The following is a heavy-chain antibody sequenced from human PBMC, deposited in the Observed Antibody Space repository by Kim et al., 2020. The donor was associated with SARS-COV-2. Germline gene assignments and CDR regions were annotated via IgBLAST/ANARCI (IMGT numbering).Heavy chain of an antibody. CDR1: GGSISSSSYY. CDR2: IYYSGST. D-gene: IGHD6-19*01. J-gene: IGHJ4*02. CDR3: ATLAIIAVAGFDY. Sequence: SETLSLTCTVSGGSISSSSYYWGWIRQPPGKGLEWIGSIYYSGSTYYNPSLKSRVTISVDTSKNQFSLKLSSVTAADTAVHYCATLAIIAVAGFDYWGQGTLVTVSS. V-gene: IGHV4-39*01.